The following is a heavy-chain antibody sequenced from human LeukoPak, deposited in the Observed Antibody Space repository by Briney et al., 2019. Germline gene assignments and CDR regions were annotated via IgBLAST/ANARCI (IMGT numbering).Heavy chain of an antibody. CDR1: GYTFTSYA. V-gene: IGHV7-4-1*02. CDR3: ARDDDGYVEDGGYYFDY. Sequence: ASVKVSCKASGYTFTSYAMNWVRQAPGQGLEWMGWINTNTGNPTYAQGFTGRFVFSLDTSVSTAYLQISSLKAEDTAVYYCARDDDGYVEDGGYYFDYWGQGTLVTVSS. CDR2: INTNTGNP. D-gene: IGHD5-24*01. J-gene: IGHJ4*02.